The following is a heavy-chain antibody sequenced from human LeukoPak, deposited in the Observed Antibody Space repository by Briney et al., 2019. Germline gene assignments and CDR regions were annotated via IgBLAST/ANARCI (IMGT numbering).Heavy chain of an antibody. CDR3: ARGRYGGDFDY. CDR2: INHSGST. J-gene: IGHJ4*02. Sequence: SETLSLTCGVYGESISGYHWSWTRQPPGKGLEWIGEINHSGSTSYNPSLKSRITISVDTSKNQFSLKLSSVTAADTAVYYCARGRYGGDFDYWGQGTLVTVSS. CDR1: GESISGYH. D-gene: IGHD4-23*01. V-gene: IGHV4-34*01.